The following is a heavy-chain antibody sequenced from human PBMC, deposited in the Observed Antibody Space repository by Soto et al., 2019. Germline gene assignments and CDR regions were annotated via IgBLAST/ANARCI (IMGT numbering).Heavy chain of an antibody. CDR2: IYYSGST. V-gene: IGHV4-30-4*01. CDR1: GGSISSGDYY. J-gene: IGHJ6*02. Sequence: SETLSLTCTVSGGSISSGDYYWSWIRQPPGKGLEWIGYIYYSGSTYYNPSLKSRVTISVDTSKNQFSLKLSSVTAADTAVYYCARNITMVRGVYYYYYGMDLWGQGTTVTVSS. D-gene: IGHD3-10*01. CDR3: ARNITMVRGVYYYYYGMDL.